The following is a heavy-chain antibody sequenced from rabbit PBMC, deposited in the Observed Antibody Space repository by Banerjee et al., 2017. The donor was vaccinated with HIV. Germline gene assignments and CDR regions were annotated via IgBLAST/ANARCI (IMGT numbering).Heavy chain of an antibody. D-gene: IGHD4-1*01. V-gene: IGHV1S7*01. CDR1: GFTLSSYY. CDR2: IDPVFGIT. J-gene: IGHJ4*01. CDR3: VREVAAKFSL. Sequence: QLKETGGGLVQPGGSLTLSCKASGFTLSSYYMNWVRQAPGKGLEWIGYIDPVFGITYYANWVNGRFTISSHNAQNTLFLQLNSLTAADTATYFCVREVAAKFSLWGQGTLVTVS.